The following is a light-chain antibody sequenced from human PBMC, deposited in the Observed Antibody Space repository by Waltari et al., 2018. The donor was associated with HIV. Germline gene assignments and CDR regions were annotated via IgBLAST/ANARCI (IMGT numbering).Light chain of an antibody. CDR1: GNDVGGYNF. Sequence: QSALTPPASVSGSPGQSITISCTGTGNDVGGYNFVSWYQQHPGQAPRLIIYDVTKRPSGISDRFSGSKSGNTASLTISGLQAGDEADYYCSSYASITTYIFGTGTMVTVL. V-gene: IGLV2-14*03. CDR3: SSYASITTYI. CDR2: DVT. J-gene: IGLJ1*01.